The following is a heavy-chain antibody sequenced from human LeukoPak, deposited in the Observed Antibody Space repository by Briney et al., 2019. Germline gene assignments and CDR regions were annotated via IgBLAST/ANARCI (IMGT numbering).Heavy chain of an antibody. J-gene: IGHJ4*02. D-gene: IGHD2-15*01. CDR1: GFTVSSNY. Sequence: PGGSLRLSCAASGFTVSSNYMSWVRQAPGKGLEWVAVISYDGSNKYYADSVKGRFTISRDNSKNTLYLQMNSLRAEDTAVYYCARKRKVVGFDYWGQGTLVTVSS. V-gene: IGHV3-30-3*01. CDR2: ISYDGSNK. CDR3: ARKRKVVGFDY.